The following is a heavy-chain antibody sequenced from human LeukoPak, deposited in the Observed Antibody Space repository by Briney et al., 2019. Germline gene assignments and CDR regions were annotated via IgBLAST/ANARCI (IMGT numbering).Heavy chain of an antibody. CDR3: ARDTSGWYNY. J-gene: IGHJ4*02. CDR1: GYTFTGYY. D-gene: IGHD6-19*01. Sequence: ASVKVSCKASGYTFTGYYIHWVRQAPGQGLEWMGWINPDRGGTYYAQKFQGRVTMPRDTSISAAYMELSRLRSEDPAVYYCARDTSGWYNYWGQGTLVTVSS. V-gene: IGHV1-2*02. CDR2: INPDRGGT.